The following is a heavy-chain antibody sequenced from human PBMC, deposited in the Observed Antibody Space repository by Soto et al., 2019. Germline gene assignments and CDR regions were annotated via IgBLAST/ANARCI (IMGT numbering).Heavy chain of an antibody. Sequence: PSETLSLTCAVYGWSFSGYYWSWIRQPPGKGLEWIGEINHSGSTNYNPSLKSRVTISVDTSKNQFSLKLSSVTAADTAVYYCARVSSLRFLILTGYYRGFWYFDYWGQGNLVTVS. D-gene: IGHD3-9*01. CDR3: ARVSSLRFLILTGYYRGFWYFDY. CDR1: GWSFSGYY. CDR2: INHSGST. J-gene: IGHJ4*02. V-gene: IGHV4-34*01.